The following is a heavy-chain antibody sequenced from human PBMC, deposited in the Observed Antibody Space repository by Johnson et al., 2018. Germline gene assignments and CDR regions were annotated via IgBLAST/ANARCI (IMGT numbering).Heavy chain of an antibody. CDR1: GFTFSDQS. CDR2: ISHDGTYD. CDR3: ARVSGYYTGYFDA. V-gene: IGHV3-30*14. Sequence: VQLLETGGGVVQPGRSXRLSCAASGFTFSDQSMHWVRQAPGKGLEWPSVISHDGTYDSYADSVKGRFTISRDNSKNTLYLQMNSLRAKDTAVYFCARVSGYYTGYFDAWGLGTLVAVSA. J-gene: IGHJ4*02. D-gene: IGHD3-3*01.